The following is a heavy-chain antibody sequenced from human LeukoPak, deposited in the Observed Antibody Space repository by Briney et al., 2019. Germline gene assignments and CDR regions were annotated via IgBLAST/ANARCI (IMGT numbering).Heavy chain of an antibody. CDR1: GFTFSSYA. D-gene: IGHD1-26*01. Sequence: PGGSLRLSCAASGFTFSSYAMSWVRQAPGKGLEWVAAISGSGGSTYYADSVKGRFTISRDNSKNTLYLQMNSLRAEDTAVYYCAKVSRWELRFDPWGQGTLVTVSS. CDR2: ISGSGGST. V-gene: IGHV3-23*01. J-gene: IGHJ5*02. CDR3: AKVSRWELRFDP.